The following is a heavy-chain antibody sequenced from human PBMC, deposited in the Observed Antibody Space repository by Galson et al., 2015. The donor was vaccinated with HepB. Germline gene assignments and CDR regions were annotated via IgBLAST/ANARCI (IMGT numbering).Heavy chain of an antibody. CDR1: GDSVSSNSAA. CDR2: TYYRSKWYN. D-gene: IGHD6-19*01. CDR3: ARDPTLGSGWPHLFDY. V-gene: IGHV6-1*01. Sequence: CAISGDSVSSNSAAWNWIRQSPSRGLEWLGRTYYRSKWYNDYAVSVKSRITINPDTSKNQFSLQLNSVTPEDTAVYYCARDPTLGSGWPHLFDYWGQGTLVTVSS. J-gene: IGHJ4*02.